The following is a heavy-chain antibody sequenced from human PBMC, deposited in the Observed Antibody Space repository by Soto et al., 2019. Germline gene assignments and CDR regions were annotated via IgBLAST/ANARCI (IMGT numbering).Heavy chain of an antibody. Sequence: SETLSLTCTVSGGSISSCDYYWSWIRQPPGKGLEWIGYIYYSGSTYYNPSLKSRVTISVDTSKNQFSLKLSSVTAADTAVYYCARAGRNYYGSAMDVWGQGTTVNVSS. CDR2: IYYSGST. J-gene: IGHJ6*02. D-gene: IGHD3-10*01. CDR3: ARAGRNYYGSAMDV. CDR1: GGSISSCDYY. V-gene: IGHV4-30-4*01.